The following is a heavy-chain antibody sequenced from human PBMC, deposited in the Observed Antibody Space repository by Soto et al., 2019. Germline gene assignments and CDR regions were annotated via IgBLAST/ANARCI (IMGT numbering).Heavy chain of an antibody. CDR1: GFTFSRFW. Sequence: PGGSLRLSCAVSGFTFSRFWMGWVRQAPGRGLEWVANIQQDGGEKYYVDSVKGRFTMSKDNAKNSLYLQMNSLGAEDTAVYYCARVRYGGYSYYSDYWGQGALVTVSS. V-gene: IGHV3-7*03. J-gene: IGHJ4*02. CDR3: ARVRYGGYSYYSDY. D-gene: IGHD4-17*01. CDR2: IQQDGGEK.